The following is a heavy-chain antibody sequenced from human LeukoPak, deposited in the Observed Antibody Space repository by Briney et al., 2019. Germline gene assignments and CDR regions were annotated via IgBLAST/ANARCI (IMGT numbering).Heavy chain of an antibody. CDR3: ARVGYCSGGSCLDY. Sequence: SSETLSLTCTVSGYSISSGYYWGWIRQPPGKGLEWIGSIYHSGSTYYNPSLKSRVTISVDTSKNQFSLKLSSVTAADTAVYYCARVGYCSGGSCLDYWGQGTLVTVSS. CDR2: IYHSGST. CDR1: GYSISSGYY. V-gene: IGHV4-38-2*02. D-gene: IGHD2-15*01. J-gene: IGHJ4*02.